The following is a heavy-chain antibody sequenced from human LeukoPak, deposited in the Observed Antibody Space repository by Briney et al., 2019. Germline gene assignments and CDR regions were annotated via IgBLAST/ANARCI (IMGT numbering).Heavy chain of an antibody. CDR3: VKDQHCSTISCATRTGFDP. V-gene: IGHV3-64D*06. Sequence: GGSLRLSCSASGFTFSNYAMHWVRQAPAKGLEFVSGISSTGGSTNYPDSVKDRFSISRDNSKNTLYLQMTSLRADDTAVYYCVKDQHCSTISCATRTGFDPWGRGTSVTVSS. D-gene: IGHD2-2*01. CDR2: ISSTGGST. CDR1: GFTFSNYA. J-gene: IGHJ5*02.